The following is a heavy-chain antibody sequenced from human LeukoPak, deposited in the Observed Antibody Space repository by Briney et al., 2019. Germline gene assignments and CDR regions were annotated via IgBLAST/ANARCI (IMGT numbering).Heavy chain of an antibody. CDR2: INHSGST. J-gene: IGHJ4*02. V-gene: IGHV4-34*01. Sequence: SETLSLTCAVYGGSFSGYYWSWIRQPPGKGLEWIGEINHSGSTNYNPSLKSRVTISVDTSKNQFSLKLSSVTAADTAVYYCARDPDYWGQGTLVTVSS. CDR1: GGSFSGYY. CDR3: ARDPDY.